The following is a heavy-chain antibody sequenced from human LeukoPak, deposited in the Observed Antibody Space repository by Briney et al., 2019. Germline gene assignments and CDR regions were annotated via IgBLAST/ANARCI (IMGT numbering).Heavy chain of an antibody. V-gene: IGHV4-4*02. J-gene: IGHJ4*02. CDR3: ARDCFGWDSSSCYFDY. CDR2: IYHSGST. Sequence: KPSETLSLTCAVSGGSISSSNWWSWVRQPPGKGLEWIGEIYHSGSTNYNPSLKSRVTISVDKSKNQFSLKLSSVTAADTAVYYCARDCFGWDSSSCYFDYWGQGTLVTVSS. D-gene: IGHD6-13*01. CDR1: GGSISSSNW.